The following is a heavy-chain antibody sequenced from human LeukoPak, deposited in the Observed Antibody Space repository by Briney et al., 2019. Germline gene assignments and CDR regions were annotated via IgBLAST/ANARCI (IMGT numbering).Heavy chain of an antibody. CDR1: GFTFDDYA. CDR3: AKDYYAAYSSGWYVY. D-gene: IGHD6-19*01. Sequence: GGSLRLSCAASGFTFDDYAMHWVRQAPGKGLEWVSLISWDGGSTYYADSVKGRFTISRDNSKNTLYLQMNSLRAEDTAVYYCAKDYYAAYSSGWYVYWGQGTLVTVSS. CDR2: ISWDGGST. J-gene: IGHJ4*02. V-gene: IGHV3-43D*03.